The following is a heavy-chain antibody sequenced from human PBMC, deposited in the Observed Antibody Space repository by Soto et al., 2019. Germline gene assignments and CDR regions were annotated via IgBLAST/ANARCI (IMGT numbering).Heavy chain of an antibody. CDR2: IYYSGST. V-gene: IGHV4-30-4*01. J-gene: IGHJ4*02. CDR3: ARGPALGVGHYLDY. D-gene: IGHD2-21*01. CDR1: GGSISSGDYY. Sequence: QVQLQESGPGLVKPSQTLSLTCTVSGGSISSGDYYWSWIRQPPGKGLEWIGYIYYSGSTDYNPSLKRRVTISIDTSKNQFSLKLSSVTAADTAVYYCARGPALGVGHYLDYWGQGTLVTVSS.